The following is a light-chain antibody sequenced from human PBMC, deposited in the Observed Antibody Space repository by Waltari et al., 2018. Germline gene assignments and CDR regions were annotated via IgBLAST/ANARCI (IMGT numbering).Light chain of an antibody. J-gene: IGLJ2*01. Sequence: QSALTRPPSASGSPGQSVAISCTGTSSDVGGYNYVSWYQQHPGKAPKLIIYEVSKRPSGVPDRFSGSKSGNTASLTVSGLQADDEADFYCSSYAGSNDPVVFGGGTKLTVL. CDR2: EVS. V-gene: IGLV2-8*01. CDR1: SSDVGGYNY. CDR3: SSYAGSNDPVV.